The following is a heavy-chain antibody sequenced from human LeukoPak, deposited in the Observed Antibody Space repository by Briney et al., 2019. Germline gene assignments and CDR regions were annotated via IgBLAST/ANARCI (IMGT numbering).Heavy chain of an antibody. Sequence: SETLSLTCAVYGGSFSGYYWSWIRQPPGKGLEWIGEVSHSGSTNYNPSLKSRVTISVDTSKNQFSLKLSSVTAADTAVYYCASSPNWNGDYWGQGTLVTVSS. D-gene: IGHD1-1*01. CDR1: GGSFSGYY. J-gene: IGHJ4*02. CDR3: ASSPNWNGDY. V-gene: IGHV4-34*01. CDR2: VSHSGST.